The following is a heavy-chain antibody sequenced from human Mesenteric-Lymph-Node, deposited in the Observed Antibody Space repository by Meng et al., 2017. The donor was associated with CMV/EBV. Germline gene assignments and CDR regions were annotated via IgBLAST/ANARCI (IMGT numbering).Heavy chain of an antibody. CDR1: GFTFSSYS. J-gene: IGHJ3*02. D-gene: IGHD3-22*01. CDR3: ARYPPTYYYDSSGRGAFDI. CDR2: ISSSSSYI. Sequence: GESLKISCAASGFTFSSYSMNWVRQAPGKGLEWVSSISSSSSYIYYADSVKGRLTISRDNAKNSLYLQMNSLRAEDTAVYYCARYPPTYYYDSSGRGAFDIWGQGTMVTVSS. V-gene: IGHV3-21*01.